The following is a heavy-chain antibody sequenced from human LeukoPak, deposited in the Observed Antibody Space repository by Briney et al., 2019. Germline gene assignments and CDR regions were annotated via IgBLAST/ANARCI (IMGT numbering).Heavy chain of an antibody. V-gene: IGHV3-48*03. Sequence: GGSLRLSCAASGFTFSSYEMNWVRQAPGKGLEWVSYISSSGSTIYYADSVKGRFTISRDNAKNSLYLQMNSLRAEDMAVYYCARDRGGYSWVMDYWGQGTLVTVSS. CDR2: ISSSGSTI. J-gene: IGHJ4*02. CDR1: GFTFSSYE. D-gene: IGHD5-18*01. CDR3: ARDRGGYSWVMDY.